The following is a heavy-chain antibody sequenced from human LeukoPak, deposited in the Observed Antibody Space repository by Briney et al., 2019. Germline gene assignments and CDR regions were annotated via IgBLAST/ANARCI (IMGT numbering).Heavy chain of an antibody. CDR3: ALLLARTITMIGPGIY. D-gene: IGHD3-22*01. CDR2: MNPNSGNT. CDR1: GYTFTSYD. Sequence: ASVKLSCKASGYTFTSYDINWVRQATGQGLEWMGWMNPNSGNTGYAQKFQGRVTMTRNTSISTAYMELSSLRSEDTAVCYCALLLARTITMIGPGIYWRQGTLVIVSS. J-gene: IGHJ4*02. V-gene: IGHV1-8*01.